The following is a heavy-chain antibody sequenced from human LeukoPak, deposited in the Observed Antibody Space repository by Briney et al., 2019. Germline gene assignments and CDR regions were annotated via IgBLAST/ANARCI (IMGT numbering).Heavy chain of an antibody. J-gene: IGHJ4*02. V-gene: IGHV3-21*01. Sequence: GGSLRLSCAASGFTFSSYSMNWVRQAPGKGLEWVSSISSSSSYIYYADSVKGRFTISRDNAKNSLYLQMNSLRAEDTAVYYCARSPRGYSSGYHSNHFDYWGQGTLVTVSS. CDR3: ARSPRGYSSGYHSNHFDY. CDR2: ISSSSSYI. D-gene: IGHD5-18*01. CDR1: GFTFSSYS.